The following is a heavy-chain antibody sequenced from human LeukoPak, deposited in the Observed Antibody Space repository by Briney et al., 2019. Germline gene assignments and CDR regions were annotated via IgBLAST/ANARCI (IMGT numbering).Heavy chain of an antibody. CDR3: ARAGFALAPHRGTPFDY. CDR2: INHSGST. CDR1: GGSFSSYY. D-gene: IGHD6-6*01. J-gene: IGHJ4*02. V-gene: IGHV4-34*01. Sequence: SETLSLTCAVYGGSFSSYYWSWIRQPPGKGLEWIGEINHSGSTNYFPSLKSRVTISIDTSKNQFSPKLTSVTAADTAVYYCARAGFALAPHRGTPFDYWGQGTLVTVSS.